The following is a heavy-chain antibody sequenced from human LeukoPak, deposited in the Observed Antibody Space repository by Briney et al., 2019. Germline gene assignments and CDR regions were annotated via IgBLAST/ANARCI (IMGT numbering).Heavy chain of an antibody. CDR3: ARDPSRTGTGDY. Sequence: GGSLRLSCTGSGFTFSGYTIHWVRQAPGKGLEWVAVISYDGSSKYYADSVKGRFTISRDNSKNTLYLQMNSLRAEDTAVYYCARDPSRTGTGDYWGQGTLVTVSS. CDR2: ISYDGSSK. D-gene: IGHD1-1*01. J-gene: IGHJ4*02. V-gene: IGHV3-30-3*01. CDR1: GFTFSGYT.